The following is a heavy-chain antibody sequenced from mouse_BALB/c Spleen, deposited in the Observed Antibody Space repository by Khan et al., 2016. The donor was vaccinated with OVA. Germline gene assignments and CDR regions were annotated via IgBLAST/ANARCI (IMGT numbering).Heavy chain of an antibody. CDR3: ARNGDYVHWYFDV. V-gene: IGHV2-2*02. CDR2: IWSGGTT. J-gene: IGHJ1*01. CDR1: GFSLTSYG. D-gene: IGHD2-13*01. Sequence: QVQLKQSGPGLVQPSQSLSITCTVSGFSLTSYGVHWVRQSPGKGLEWLGVIWSGGTTDYNAAFISSLSISKANSKSQVFFKMNSLQANDTAIYYCARNGDYVHWYFDVWGAGTTVTVSS.